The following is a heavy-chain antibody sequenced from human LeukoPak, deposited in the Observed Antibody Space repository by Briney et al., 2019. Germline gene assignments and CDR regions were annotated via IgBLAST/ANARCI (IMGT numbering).Heavy chain of an antibody. V-gene: IGHV3-11*03. CDR3: ARGWYQYGMDV. D-gene: IGHD6-19*01. CDR1: GFTISDHY. Sequence: GGSLRLSCAASGFTISDHYMSWIRQAPGKGLEWVSYISSSSSYTNHADSVKGRFTISRDNAKNSLYLQMNSLRVEDTAAYYCARGWYQYGMDVWGQGTTVTVSS. J-gene: IGHJ6*02. CDR2: ISSSSSYT.